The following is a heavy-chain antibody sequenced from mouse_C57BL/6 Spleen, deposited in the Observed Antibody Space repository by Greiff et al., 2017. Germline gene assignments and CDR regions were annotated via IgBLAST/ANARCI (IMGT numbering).Heavy chain of an antibody. CDR1: GFTFNTSA. CDR3: VRDRGASYYAMGC. J-gene: IGHJ4*01. V-gene: IGHV10-3*01. CDR2: IRSKSSNYAT. Sequence: VQLKESGGGLVQLKGSLKLSCAAPGFTFNTSAMHWVRQAPGKGLEWVSRIRSKSSNYATFYGDSVKNRFIISRDDSQSMLYLQMNNLKTEDTAMYYCVRDRGASYYAMGCWGQGTSVTVSS. D-gene: IGHD3-1*01.